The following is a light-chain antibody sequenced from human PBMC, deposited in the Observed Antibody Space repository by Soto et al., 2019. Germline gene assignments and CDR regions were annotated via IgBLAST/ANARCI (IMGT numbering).Light chain of an antibody. CDR3: QQYANPPRT. Sequence: EIVLTQSPGALSLSPGERATLSCRASQSISSNYLAWYQQKPGQAPRLLIYGASSRATGIPDRFSGSGSGTDFTLSISRLESEDFAVFYCQQYANPPRTFGQGTKLEVK. CDR2: GAS. CDR1: QSISSNY. J-gene: IGKJ2*01. V-gene: IGKV3-20*01.